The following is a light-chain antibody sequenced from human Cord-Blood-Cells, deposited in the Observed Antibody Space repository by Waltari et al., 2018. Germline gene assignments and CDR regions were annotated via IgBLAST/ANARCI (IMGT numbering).Light chain of an antibody. J-gene: IGLJ3*02. CDR1: SSAVGGYTY. CDR3: CSYAGSYTWV. CDR2: DVS. Sequence: QSALTQPRSVSGSPGQSVTISCTGTSSAVGGYTYSSCYQQHPGKAPNLMIYDVSKRPSGVPDRFSGSKSGNTASLTISGLQAEDEADYYCCSYAGSYTWVFGGGTKLTVL. V-gene: IGLV2-11*01.